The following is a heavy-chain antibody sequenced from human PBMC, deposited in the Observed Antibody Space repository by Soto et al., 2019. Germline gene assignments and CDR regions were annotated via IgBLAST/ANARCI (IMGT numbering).Heavy chain of an antibody. D-gene: IGHD3-3*01. J-gene: IGHJ4*02. Sequence: SETLSLTCTVSGGSISSYYWSGIRQPPGKGLEWIGYIYYSGSTNYNPSLKSRVTISVDTSKNQFSLKLSSMTAADKAVYYCARAITIFGVVTENYFDYWGQGTLVTSPQ. CDR3: ARAITIFGVVTENYFDY. CDR2: IYYSGST. V-gene: IGHV4-59*01. CDR1: GGSISSYY.